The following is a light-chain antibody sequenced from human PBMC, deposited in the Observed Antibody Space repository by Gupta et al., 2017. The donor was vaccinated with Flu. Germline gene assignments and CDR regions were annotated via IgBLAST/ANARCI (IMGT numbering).Light chain of an antibody. CDR1: QSLLYSLNNKNY. J-gene: IGKJ1*01. V-gene: IGKV4-1*01. CDR3: QQYLYTPRT. CDR2: WAS. Sequence: NCKSSQSLLYSLNNKNYLAWYQQKPGQPPKLLLYWASTRESGVPDRFSGSGSGTDFTLTISSLQAEDVAVYFCQQYLYTPRTFGQGTKVEIK.